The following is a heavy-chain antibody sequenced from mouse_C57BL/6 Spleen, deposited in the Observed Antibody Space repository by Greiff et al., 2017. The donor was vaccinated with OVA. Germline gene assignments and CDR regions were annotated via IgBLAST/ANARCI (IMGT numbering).Heavy chain of an antibody. D-gene: IGHD2-5*01. J-gene: IGHJ4*01. CDR1: GYAFTNYL. CDR3: AREGSNYPMDY. V-gene: IGHV1-54*01. Sequence: VQGVESGAELVRPGTSVKVSCKASGYAFTNYLIEWVKQRPGQGLEWIGVINPGSGGTNYNEKFKGKATLTADKSSSTAYMQLSSLTSEDSAVYFCAREGSNYPMDYWGQGTSVTVSS. CDR2: INPGSGGT.